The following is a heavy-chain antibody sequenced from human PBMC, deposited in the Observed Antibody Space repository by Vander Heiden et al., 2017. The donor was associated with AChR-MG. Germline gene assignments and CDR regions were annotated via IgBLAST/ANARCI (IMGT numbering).Heavy chain of an antibody. CDR1: GYPFPGYY. J-gene: IGHJ5*02. D-gene: IGHD6-6*01. CDR2: INPNSGGT. Sequence: QVQLVRAAAEVKNPGASGKGPCKPSGYPFPGYYMHWVRQAPGQGLEWMGWINPNSGGTNYAQKFQGRVTMTRDTSISTAYMELSRLRSAATAVYYCASEDSSSSYNWFDPWGQGTLVTVSS. V-gene: IGHV1-2*02. CDR3: ASEDSSSSYNWFDP.